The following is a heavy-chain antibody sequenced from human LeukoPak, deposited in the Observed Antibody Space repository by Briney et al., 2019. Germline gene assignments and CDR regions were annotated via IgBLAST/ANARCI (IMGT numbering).Heavy chain of an antibody. CDR2: INHSGST. J-gene: IGHJ4*02. Sequence: PSETLSLTCTVSGGSISSSSYYWGWIRQPPGKGLEWIGEINHSGSTNYNPSLKSRVTISVDTSKNQFSLKLSSVTAADTAVYYCARRTVLWSLLDFDYWGQGTLVTVSS. CDR3: ARRTVLWSLLDFDY. D-gene: IGHD2-21*01. V-gene: IGHV4-39*07. CDR1: GGSISSSSYY.